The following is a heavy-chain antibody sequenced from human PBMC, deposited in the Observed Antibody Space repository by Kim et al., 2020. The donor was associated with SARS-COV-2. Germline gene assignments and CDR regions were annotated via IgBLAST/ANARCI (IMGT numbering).Heavy chain of an antibody. CDR1: GFTFSSYA. Sequence: GGSLRLSCAASGFTFSSYAMHWVRQAPAKGLEWVAVISYDGSNKYYADSVKGRFTISRDNCKNTLYLQMNSLRAEDTAVYYCAILAVAGTIDFDYWGQGTLVTVSS. CDR3: AILAVAGTIDFDY. CDR2: ISYDGSNK. D-gene: IGHD6-19*01. V-gene: IGHV3-30-3*01. J-gene: IGHJ4*02.